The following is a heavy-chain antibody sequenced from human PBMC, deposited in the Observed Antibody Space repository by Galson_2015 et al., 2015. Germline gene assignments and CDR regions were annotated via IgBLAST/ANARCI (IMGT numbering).Heavy chain of an antibody. Sequence: SLRLSCAASAFAFSIYDMNWIRQAPGKELEWVSYITSTGDTTYYADSVKGRFTVSRDNAKNSLFLQMNSLRAEDTALYYCAKTTVAAGSSWYMDAWGKGTTVT. CDR2: ITSTGDTT. CDR3: AKTTVAAGSSWYMDA. CDR1: AFAFSIYD. J-gene: IGHJ6*03. D-gene: IGHD4-23*01. V-gene: IGHV3-48*03.